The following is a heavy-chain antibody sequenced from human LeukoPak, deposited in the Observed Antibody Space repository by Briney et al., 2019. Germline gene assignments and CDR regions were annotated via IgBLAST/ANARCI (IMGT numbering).Heavy chain of an antibody. CDR1: VDTLSIYA. J-gene: IGHJ6*02. CDR3: ASPFPMYGSGRYYFYGMDV. CDR2: TIPILGIA. Sequence: SVKVSRKASVDTLSIYANSSVRHAPGRGRGWMLRTIPILGIANYAQKFQGRVTITADKSTSTAYMELSSLRSEDTAVYYCASPFPMYGSGRYYFYGMDVWGQGTTATVSS. D-gene: IGHD3-10*01. V-gene: IGHV1-69*04.